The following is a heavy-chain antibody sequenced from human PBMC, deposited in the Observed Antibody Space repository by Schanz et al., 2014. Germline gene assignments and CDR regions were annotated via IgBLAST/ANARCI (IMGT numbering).Heavy chain of an antibody. CDR2: MNPKSGNT. Sequence: QVQLVQSGPEVKNPGASVTVSCTASGYTFINSDINWVRQAAGQGLEWMGWMNPKSGNTGYAQKFQGRVTMSRTTSISTACMELSRLRPDDAAIYYCVRAVGRAALHGYWFDPWGQGTLVTVAS. CDR3: VRAVGRAALHGYWFDP. J-gene: IGHJ5*02. V-gene: IGHV1-8*02. CDR1: GYTFINSD. D-gene: IGHD2-15*01.